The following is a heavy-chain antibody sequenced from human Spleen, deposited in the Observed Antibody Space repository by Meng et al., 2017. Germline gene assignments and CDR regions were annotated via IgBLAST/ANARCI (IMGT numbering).Heavy chain of an antibody. CDR1: GGSISNGDYY. Sequence: QPQLQESGPGLVKPSQTLSLTCTVSGGSISNGDYYWSWIRQPPGKGLEWIGYFYYNGNTYYNPSLKSRVTISADTSKNQISLKLSSVTAADTAVYYCARTYYYARSGYYFDYWGQGTLVTVSS. D-gene: IGHD3-22*01. CDR2: FYYNGNT. J-gene: IGHJ4*02. CDR3: ARTYYYARSGYYFDY. V-gene: IGHV4-30-4*01.